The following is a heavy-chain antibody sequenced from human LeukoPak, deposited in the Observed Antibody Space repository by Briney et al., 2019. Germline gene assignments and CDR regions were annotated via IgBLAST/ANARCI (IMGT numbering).Heavy chain of an antibody. CDR3: AKGSITMVRGVTSFDY. D-gene: IGHD3-10*01. Sequence: GGSLRLSCAASGFTFSSYAMSWVRQAPGKGLEWVSAISGSGGSTYYADPVKGRFTISRDNSKNTLYLQMNSLRAEDTAVYYCAKGSITMVRGVTSFDYWGQGTLVTVSS. CDR2: ISGSGGST. J-gene: IGHJ4*02. CDR1: GFTFSSYA. V-gene: IGHV3-23*01.